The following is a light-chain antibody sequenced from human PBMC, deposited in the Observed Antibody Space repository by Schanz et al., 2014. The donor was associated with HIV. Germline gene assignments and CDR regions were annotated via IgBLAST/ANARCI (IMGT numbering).Light chain of an antibody. CDR1: SSDVGGYNY. V-gene: IGLV2-14*01. CDR3: SSFRSNTTWV. CDR2: DVA. Sequence: QSALTQPPSASGSVGQSVTISCIGTSSDVGGYNYVSWFQQYPGKAPKLMIYDVAKRPSGISNRFSGSKSGNTASLTIFGLQADDEADYYCSSFRSNTTWVFGGGTKLTVL. J-gene: IGLJ3*02.